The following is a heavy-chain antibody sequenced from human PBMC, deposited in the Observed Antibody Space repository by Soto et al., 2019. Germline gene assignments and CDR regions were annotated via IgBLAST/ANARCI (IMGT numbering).Heavy chain of an antibody. Sequence: PGGSLRLSCAASGFTFSSYGMHWVRQAPGKGLEWVAVISYDGSNKYYADSVKGRFTISRDNSKNTLYVQMNSLRAEDTAVYYCARDPSHGSGSYLDYWGQGTLVTVSS. CDR3: ARDPSHGSGSYLDY. J-gene: IGHJ4*02. V-gene: IGHV3-30*03. CDR1: GFTFSSYG. CDR2: ISYDGSNK. D-gene: IGHD3-10*01.